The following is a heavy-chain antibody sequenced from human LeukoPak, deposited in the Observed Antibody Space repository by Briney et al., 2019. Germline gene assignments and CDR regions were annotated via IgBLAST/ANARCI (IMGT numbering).Heavy chain of an antibody. Sequence: KPSETLSLTCTVSGGSISSYYWSWIRQPPGKGLEWIGYIYYSGSTNYNPSLKSRVTISVGTSKNQFSLKLSSVTAADTAVYYCARGSAGIAVAGRGLFDYWGQGTLVTVSS. CDR3: ARGSAGIAVAGRGLFDY. CDR1: GGSISSYY. V-gene: IGHV4-59*01. D-gene: IGHD6-19*01. CDR2: IYYSGST. J-gene: IGHJ4*02.